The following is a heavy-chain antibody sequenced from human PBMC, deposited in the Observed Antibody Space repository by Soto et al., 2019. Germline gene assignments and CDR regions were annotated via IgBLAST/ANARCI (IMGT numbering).Heavy chain of an antibody. Sequence: GASVKVSCKASGGTFSSYAIIWVRQAPGQGLEWMGGIIPIFGTANYAQKFQGRVTITADESTSTAYMELSSLRSEDTAVYYCARASMVRGVTTYYYGMDVWGQGTTVTVSS. J-gene: IGHJ6*02. CDR1: GGTFSSYA. V-gene: IGHV1-69*13. CDR2: IIPIFGTA. CDR3: ARASMVRGVTTYYYGMDV. D-gene: IGHD3-10*01.